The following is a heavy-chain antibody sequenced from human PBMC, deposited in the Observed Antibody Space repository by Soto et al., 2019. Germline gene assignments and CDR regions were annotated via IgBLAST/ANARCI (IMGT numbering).Heavy chain of an antibody. CDR2: ISGSGGST. CDR1: GFTFSSYA. D-gene: IGHD3-3*01. J-gene: IGHJ4*02. CDR3: AKDLSLYYDFWSGYYN. Sequence: EVQLLESGGGLVQPGGSLRLSCAASGFTFSSYAMSWVRQAPGKGLEWVSAISGSGGSTYYADSVKGRFTISRDNSKTTLYLQMTSLTAEDTAVYYCAKDLSLYYDFWSGYYNWGQGTLVTVSS. V-gene: IGHV3-23*01.